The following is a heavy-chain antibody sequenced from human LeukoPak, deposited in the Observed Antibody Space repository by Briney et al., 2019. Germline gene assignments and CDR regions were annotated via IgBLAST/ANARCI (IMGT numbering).Heavy chain of an antibody. V-gene: IGHV3-11*04. CDR3: SAGEGYYDSSDYYSAWAFNV. J-gene: IGHJ3*01. CDR2: ISNSGNTI. D-gene: IGHD3-22*01. Sequence: PGGSLRLSCAASGFTFSDYYMSWIRRAPGKGLEWVSYISNSGNTIYYADSVKGRFTISRDNAKNSLYLQMNSLRAEDTAVYYCSAGEGYYDSSDYYSAWAFNVWGQGTMVTVSS. CDR1: GFTFSDYY.